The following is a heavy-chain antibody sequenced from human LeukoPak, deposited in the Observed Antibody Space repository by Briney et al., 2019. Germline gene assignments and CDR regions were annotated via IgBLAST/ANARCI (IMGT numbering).Heavy chain of an antibody. CDR2: IYYSGNT. CDR3: ARLSVGVSYGSIWYAFDI. CDR1: GGSISRYY. D-gene: IGHD3-10*01. J-gene: IGHJ3*02. V-gene: IGHV4-59*08. Sequence: SETLSLTCTVSGGSISRYYWSWIRQPPGKGLEWIGYIYYSGNTNYNPSLKSRVTISVDTSKNQFSLRLSSVTAADTAVYCCARLSVGVSYGSIWYAFDIWGQGTMVTVSS.